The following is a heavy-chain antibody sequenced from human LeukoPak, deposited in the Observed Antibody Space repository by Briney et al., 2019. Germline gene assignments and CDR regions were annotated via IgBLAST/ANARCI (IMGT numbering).Heavy chain of an antibody. J-gene: IGHJ5*02. D-gene: IGHD2-15*01. CDR3: ARDGCSGGSCYSWFDP. CDR1: AGSVTGYY. CDR2: ISDSGRT. V-gene: IGHV4-4*07. Sequence: PSETLSLTCTVSAGSVTGYYWTWIRQPAGKGLEWIGRISDSGRTYYNPSLKRRVTISVDTSKDQFSLKLSSVTAADTAVYYCARDGCSGGSCYSWFDPWGQGTLVTVSS.